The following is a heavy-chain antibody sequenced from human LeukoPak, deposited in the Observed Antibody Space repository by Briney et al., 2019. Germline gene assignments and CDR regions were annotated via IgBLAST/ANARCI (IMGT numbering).Heavy chain of an antibody. V-gene: IGHV4-59*01. CDR1: GGSISSYY. CDR3: ARACNFCGGDWYWYFDI. J-gene: IGHJ2*01. D-gene: IGHD2-21*01. Sequence: PSETLSLTCTVSGGSISSYYWSWIRQPPGKGLEWIGYISYSGSTNYNPSLKSRVTISVDTSKNQFSLKLSSVTAADTAAYYCARACNFCGGDWYWYFDIWGRGTLVTVSP. CDR2: ISYSGST.